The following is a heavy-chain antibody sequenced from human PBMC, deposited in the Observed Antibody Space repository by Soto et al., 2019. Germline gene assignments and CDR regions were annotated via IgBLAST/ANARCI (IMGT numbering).Heavy chain of an antibody. CDR3: ATIGGDIVSGWDAFDI. D-gene: IGHD3-9*01. Sequence: QVQLQESGPGLVKPSQTLSLTCTVSGGYISSGGYYWSWIRQHPGKGLEWIGYIYYSGSTYYNPSLKSRVTISVDTSKNQFSLKLSSVTAADTAVYYCATIGGDIVSGWDAFDIWGQGTMVTVSS. J-gene: IGHJ3*02. V-gene: IGHV4-31*03. CDR1: GGYISSGGYY. CDR2: IYYSGST.